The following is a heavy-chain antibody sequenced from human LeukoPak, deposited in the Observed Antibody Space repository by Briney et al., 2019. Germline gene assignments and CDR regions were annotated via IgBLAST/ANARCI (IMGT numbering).Heavy chain of an antibody. CDR1: GYTFTRYD. D-gene: IGHD3-16*01. V-gene: IGHV1-2*02. Sequence: ASVKVSCKASGYTFTRYDMHWLRQAPGQGLEWMGWINPNSGGTNYAQKFQGRVTMTRDTSSSTAYMELSRLRSDDTAVYYCAHDLRRTTYGAMVIGGCDYWGQRILVTVSS. J-gene: IGHJ4*02. CDR2: INPNSGGT. CDR3: AHDLRRTTYGAMVIGGCDY.